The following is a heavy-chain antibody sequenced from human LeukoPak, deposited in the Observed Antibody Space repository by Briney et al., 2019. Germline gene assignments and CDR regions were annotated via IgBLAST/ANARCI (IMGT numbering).Heavy chain of an antibody. CDR1: GGSXSGYX. Sequence: AXXGGSXSGYXXSWIRQPPGKXXXXXGEXNHSGSTNHNPSLKSRVTISVDTSKNQFSLKLSSVTAEDTAVYYCARGGMRVRQLLPTLLDYWGQGILVTVSS. J-gene: IGHJ4*02. D-gene: IGHD1-26*01. CDR2: XNHSGST. V-gene: IGHV4-34*01. CDR3: ARGGMRVRQLLPTLLDY.